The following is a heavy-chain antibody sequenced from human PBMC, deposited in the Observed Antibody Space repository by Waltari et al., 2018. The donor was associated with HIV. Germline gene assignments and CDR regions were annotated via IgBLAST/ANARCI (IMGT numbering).Heavy chain of an antibody. CDR2: IKSKTDGGKT. CDR3: TTGSPKSPEG. V-gene: IGHV3-15*01. Sequence: EVQLVESGGGLVKTGGSLRLSCAVPGFTFSNACMSWVPQAPGKGLEWVGRIKSKTDGGKTDYAAPVKGRVTISRDDSKNTLYLQMNSLKTEDTAVYYCTTGSPKSPEGWGQGTLVTVSS. D-gene: IGHD6-25*01. CDR1: GFTFSNAC. J-gene: IGHJ4*02.